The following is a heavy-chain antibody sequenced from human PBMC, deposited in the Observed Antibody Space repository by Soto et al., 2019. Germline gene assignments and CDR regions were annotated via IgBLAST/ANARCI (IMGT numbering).Heavy chain of an antibody. Sequence: PGGSRRLSCAASGFTFSSYAMHWVRQAPGKGLEWVALISYDGSNKYFGDSVKGRFTISRDNSNNTLYLQMNSLRADDTAVYYFARDRERSFLGATDTLFDYWGKGTMVTVSS. J-gene: IGHJ4*02. D-gene: IGHD1-26*01. CDR3: ARDRERSFLGATDTLFDY. CDR2: ISYDGSNK. V-gene: IGHV3-30-3*01. CDR1: GFTFSSYA.